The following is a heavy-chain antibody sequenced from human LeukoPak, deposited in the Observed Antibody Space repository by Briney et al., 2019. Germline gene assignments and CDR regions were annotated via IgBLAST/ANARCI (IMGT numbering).Heavy chain of an antibody. V-gene: IGHV4-39*07. CDR3: ARDSYDILTGPPIAYYYYGMDV. Sequence: SSETLSLTCTVSGGSISSSSYYWGWIRQPPGKGLEWIGSIYYSGSTYYNPPLKSRVTISVDKSKNQFSLKLSSVTAADTAVYYCARDSYDILTGPPIAYYYYGMDVWGQGTTVTVSS. CDR1: GGSISSSSYY. J-gene: IGHJ6*02. CDR2: IYYSGST. D-gene: IGHD3-9*01.